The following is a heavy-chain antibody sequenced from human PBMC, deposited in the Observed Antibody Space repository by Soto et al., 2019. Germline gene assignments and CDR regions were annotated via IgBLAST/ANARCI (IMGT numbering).Heavy chain of an antibody. V-gene: IGHV1-69*01. Sequence: SVRVSCKASGGTFGSYAISWVRQAPGQGLEWMGGIIPIFGTANYSQKFQGRVTITAEESTSTAYMELSSLRSEDTAVYYCATRYCSSTSCYKFGGMDVWGQGTTVTVSS. D-gene: IGHD2-2*02. J-gene: IGHJ6*02. CDR2: IIPIFGTA. CDR3: ATRYCSSTSCYKFGGMDV. CDR1: GGTFGSYA.